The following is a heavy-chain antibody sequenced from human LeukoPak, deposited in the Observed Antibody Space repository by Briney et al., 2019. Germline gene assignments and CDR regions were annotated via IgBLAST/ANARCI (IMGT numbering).Heavy chain of an antibody. CDR2: TYYRSKWYN. Sequence: SQTLSLTCAISGDSVSSNSAAWNWIRQSPSRGLEWLGRTYYRSKWYNDYAVSVKSRITINPDTSKNQLSLQLNSVTPEDTAVYYCASASIAARRGGFDYWGQGTLVTVSS. CDR3: ASASIAARRGGFDY. D-gene: IGHD6-6*01. CDR1: GDSVSSNSAA. J-gene: IGHJ4*02. V-gene: IGHV6-1*01.